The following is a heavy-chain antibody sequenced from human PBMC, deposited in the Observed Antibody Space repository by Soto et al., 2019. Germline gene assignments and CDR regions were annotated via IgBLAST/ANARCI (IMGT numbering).Heavy chain of an antibody. V-gene: IGHV3-74*01. J-gene: IGHJ3*02. Sequence: EVQLVESGGGLVQPGGSLRLSCEASGYPFSRHWIHWVRQAPGQGPVGVSRISPDGTVTDYADFVEGRFTISRDNAQNTLYLQMSSLRAEDTAVYYCARPRSMSSSGFDIWGQGTMVIVSS. CDR1: GYPFSRHW. CDR3: ARPRSMSSSGFDI. D-gene: IGHD1-26*01. CDR2: ISPDGTVT.